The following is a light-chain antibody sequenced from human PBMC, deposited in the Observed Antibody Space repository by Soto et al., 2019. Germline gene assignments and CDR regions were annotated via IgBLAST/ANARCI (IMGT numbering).Light chain of an antibody. CDR2: LNSDGSH. V-gene: IGLV4-69*01. Sequence: QLVLTQSPSASASLGASVKLTCPLSSGHSSYAIAWHQQQPEKGPRYLMKLNSDGSHSKGDGIPDRFSGSSSGAERYLTISSLQSEDEADYYCQTWGTGILGGGTQLTVL. CDR1: SGHSSYA. CDR3: QTWGTGI. J-gene: IGLJ2*01.